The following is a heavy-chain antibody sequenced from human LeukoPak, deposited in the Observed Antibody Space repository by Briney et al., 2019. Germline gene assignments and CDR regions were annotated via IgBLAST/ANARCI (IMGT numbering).Heavy chain of an antibody. Sequence: GGSLTLSCAASGFTFSSYSMNWVRQAPGKGLEWVSSISSSSSYIYYADSVKGRFTISRDNAKNSLYLQMNSLRAEESAVYYCARDPYSGGYGAYYYYYMDVWGKGTTVTISS. V-gene: IGHV3-21*01. CDR2: ISSSSSYI. J-gene: IGHJ6*03. CDR1: GFTFSSYS. CDR3: ARDPYSGGYGAYYYYYMDV. D-gene: IGHD1-26*01.